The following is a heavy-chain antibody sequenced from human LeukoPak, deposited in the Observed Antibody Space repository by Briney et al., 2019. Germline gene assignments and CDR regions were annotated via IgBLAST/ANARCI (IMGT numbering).Heavy chain of an antibody. J-gene: IGHJ5*02. CDR3: ATDFYDST. D-gene: IGHD3-22*01. V-gene: IGHV3-15*07. CDR1: GFIFSNAW. Sequence: GGSLRLSCATSGFIFSNAWMNWVRQAPGKGLEWVGRIRSNSDGGTIDYAAPVKGRFTLSRDDSKTTLYLQMNSLQTEDTAVYYRATDFYDSTWGQGTLVTVSS. CDR2: IRSNSDGGTI.